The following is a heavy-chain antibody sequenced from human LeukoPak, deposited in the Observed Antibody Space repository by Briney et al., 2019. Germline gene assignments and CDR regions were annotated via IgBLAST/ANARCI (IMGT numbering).Heavy chain of an antibody. V-gene: IGHV3-30*02. J-gene: IGHJ6*03. D-gene: IGHD3-10*01. Sequence: GGSLRLSCAASGFTFSSYGMHWVRQAPGKGLEWVAFIRYDGSNKYYADSVKGRFTISRDNSKNTLYLQMNSLRAEDTAVYYCAKMYGSGSSYYYYYMDVWGKGTTVTVSS. CDR3: AKMYGSGSSYYYYYMDV. CDR1: GFTFSSYG. CDR2: IRYDGSNK.